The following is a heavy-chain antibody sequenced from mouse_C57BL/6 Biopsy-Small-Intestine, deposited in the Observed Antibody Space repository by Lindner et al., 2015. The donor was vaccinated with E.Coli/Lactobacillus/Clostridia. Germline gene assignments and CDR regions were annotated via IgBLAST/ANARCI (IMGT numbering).Heavy chain of an antibody. D-gene: IGHD1-1*01. J-gene: IGHJ4*01. Sequence: SVKVSCKTSGGTLSRYIISWVRQAPGQGLEWMGGIIPMDGTPNYAQKFQGRVTITADESTSTAYMELRSLRSEDTAVYYCARGARGNTVATKTFDYWGQGTLVTVSS. V-gene: IGHV1-53*01. CDR3: ARGARGNTVATKTFDY. CDR2: IIPMDGTP. CDR1: GGTLSRYI.